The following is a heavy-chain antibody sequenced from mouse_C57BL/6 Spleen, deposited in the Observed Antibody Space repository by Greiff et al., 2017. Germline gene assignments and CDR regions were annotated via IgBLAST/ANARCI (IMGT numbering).Heavy chain of an antibody. Sequence: QVQLQQSGPELVKPGASVKISCKASGYAFSSSWMNWVKQRPGKGLEWIGRIYPGDGDTNYNGKFKGKATLTADKSSSTAYMQLSSLTSEDSAVYFCARSDSAGAHDYWGQGTTLTGSA. CDR1: GYAFSSSW. CDR2: IYPGDGDT. D-gene: IGHD3-2*02. J-gene: IGHJ2*01. V-gene: IGHV1-82*01. CDR3: ARSDSAGAHDY.